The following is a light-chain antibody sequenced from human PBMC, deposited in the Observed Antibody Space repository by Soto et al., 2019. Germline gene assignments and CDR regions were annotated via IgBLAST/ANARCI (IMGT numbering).Light chain of an antibody. Sequence: DIVMTQSPLSLPVTPGEPASISCRSSQSLLYSNGYNYLDWYLQKPGQSPQLLIYLGSNRASGVPGRFSGRGSGTDFTLKISRVEAEDVGVYYCMQALQSRTFGQGTKVEFQ. CDR3: MQALQSRT. J-gene: IGKJ1*01. CDR2: LGS. V-gene: IGKV2-28*01. CDR1: QSLLYSNGYNY.